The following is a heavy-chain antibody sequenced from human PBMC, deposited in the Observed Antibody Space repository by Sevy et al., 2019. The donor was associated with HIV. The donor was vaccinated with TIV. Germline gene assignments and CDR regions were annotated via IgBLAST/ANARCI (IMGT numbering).Heavy chain of an antibody. V-gene: IGHV3-21*01. CDR1: GFTFSSYS. J-gene: IGHJ3*02. CDR2: ISSSSSYI. CDR3: ARDAALSNYYDSSGYPNAFDI. Sequence: GGSLRLSCAASGFTFSSYSMNWVRQAPGKGLGWVSSISSSSSYIYYADSVKGRFTISSDNAKNSLYLQMNSLRAEETAVYYCARDAALSNYYDSSGYPNAFDIWGQGTMVTVSS. D-gene: IGHD3-22*01.